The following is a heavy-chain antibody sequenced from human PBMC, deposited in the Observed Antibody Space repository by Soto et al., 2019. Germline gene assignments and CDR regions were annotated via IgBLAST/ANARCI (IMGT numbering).Heavy chain of an antibody. Sequence: QVQLVQSGAEVKKPGSSVKVSCKASGGTFSSYAISWVRQAPGQGLEWMGGIIPIFGTANYAQKFQGRVTITGDKSTSTAYMELSSLRSEDTAVYYCAMTYYYDSSGSNGASAEYFQHWGQGTLVPVSS. V-gene: IGHV1-69*06. D-gene: IGHD3-22*01. CDR3: AMTYYYDSSGSNGASAEYFQH. J-gene: IGHJ1*01. CDR2: IIPIFGTA. CDR1: GGTFSSYA.